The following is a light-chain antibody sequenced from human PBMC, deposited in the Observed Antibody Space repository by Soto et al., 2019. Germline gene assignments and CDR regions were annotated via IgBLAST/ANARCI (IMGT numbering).Light chain of an antibody. CDR2: DAS. J-gene: IGKJ4*01. CDR3: QQYDDLPLT. Sequence: DLQLTQSPSSLSASVGDRITITCQASRDIAHYLSWYQQKPGKAPQLLVYDASKLQTGVPSRFSGSASGTDFTFAISSLQPEDRATYYCQQYDDLPLTFGGGTKVEIK. V-gene: IGKV1-33*01. CDR1: RDIAHY.